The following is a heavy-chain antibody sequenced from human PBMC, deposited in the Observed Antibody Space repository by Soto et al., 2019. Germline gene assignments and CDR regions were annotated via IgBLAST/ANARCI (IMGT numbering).Heavy chain of an antibody. Sequence: GGSLILSCAASGFTFSSYGMLWVRQALGKGLEWVAVTQYDGSNKYYADSGKGRFTISRDNSKHTLYLQMNSLRAEDTAVYYCAKDSGGYYDSSGYYSLGYNWFDPWCQGT. CDR1: GFTFSSYG. CDR2: TQYDGSNK. CDR3: AKDSGGYYDSSGYYSLGYNWFDP. V-gene: IGHV3-30*18. J-gene: IGHJ5*02. D-gene: IGHD3-22*01.